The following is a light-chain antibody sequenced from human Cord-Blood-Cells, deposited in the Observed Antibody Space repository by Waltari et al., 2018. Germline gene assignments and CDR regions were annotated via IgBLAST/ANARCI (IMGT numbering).Light chain of an antibody. CDR2: DAS. Sequence: DIVLTQSPATLSLSPGERATLSCRASQRVSSYLAWYQQKPGQAPRLRIYDASNRATGIPARFSGSGSGTDFTLTISSLEPEDFAVYYCQQRSNWPITFGQGTRLEIK. V-gene: IGKV3-11*01. CDR3: QQRSNWPIT. J-gene: IGKJ5*01. CDR1: QRVSSY.